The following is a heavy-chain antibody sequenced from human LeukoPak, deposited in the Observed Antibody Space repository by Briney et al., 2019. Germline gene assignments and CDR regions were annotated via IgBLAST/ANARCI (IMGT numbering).Heavy chain of an antibody. J-gene: IGHJ4*02. CDR3: ARGYCSGGSCSYYFDY. CDR1: GYTFTGYY. V-gene: IGHV1-2*02. CDR2: INPNSGGT. Sequence: RASVKVSCKASGYTFTGYYMHWVRQAPGQGLEWMGWINPNSGGTNYAQKFQGRVTMTRDTSISTAYMELSRLRSDDTAVYYCARGYCSGGSCSYYFDYWGQGTLITVSS. D-gene: IGHD2-15*01.